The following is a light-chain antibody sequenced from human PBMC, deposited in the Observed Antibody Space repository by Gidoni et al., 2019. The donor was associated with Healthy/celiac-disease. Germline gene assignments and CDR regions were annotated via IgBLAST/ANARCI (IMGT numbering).Light chain of an antibody. Sequence: DIVTTHSPAPLSVSPGERATLSCRASQSVSSNLAWYQQKPGQVPRLLIYAGSTRAPGIPTRFSGSGSGTEFTLTISSLQSEDFAVYYCQQYTSWLWTFGQGTKVEIK. CDR3: QQYTSWLWT. CDR1: QSVSSN. J-gene: IGKJ1*01. V-gene: IGKV3-15*01. CDR2: AGS.